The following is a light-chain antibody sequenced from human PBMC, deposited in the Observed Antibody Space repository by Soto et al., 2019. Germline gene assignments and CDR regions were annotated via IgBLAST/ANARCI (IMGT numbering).Light chain of an antibody. Sequence: DVQLTQSPSFLSASVGDRVTITCRASQGISNYLAWYQQKPGKAPKLLIYAASTLHGGVPSRFSGSGSGTEFTLTISSLQPEDFATYYCQQFNSYPITFGQGTRLEIK. CDR3: QQFNSYPIT. CDR2: AAS. J-gene: IGKJ5*01. V-gene: IGKV1-9*01. CDR1: QGISNY.